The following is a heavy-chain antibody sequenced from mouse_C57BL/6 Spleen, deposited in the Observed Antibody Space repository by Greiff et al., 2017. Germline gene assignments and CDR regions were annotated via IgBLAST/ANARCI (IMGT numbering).Heavy chain of an antibody. CDR2: ISSGSSTI. CDR3: ARGLLPYYYAMDY. V-gene: IGHV5-17*01. J-gene: IGHJ4*01. CDR1: GFTFSDYG. D-gene: IGHD2-3*01. Sequence: EVKVVESGGGLVKPGGSLKLSCAASGFTFSDYGMHWVRQAPEKGLEWVAYISSGSSTIYYADTVKGRFTISRDNAKNTLFLQMTSLRSEDTAMYYCARGLLPYYYAMDYWGQGTSVTVSS.